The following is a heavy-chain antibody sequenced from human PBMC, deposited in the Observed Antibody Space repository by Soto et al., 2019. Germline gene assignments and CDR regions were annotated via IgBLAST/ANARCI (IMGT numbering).Heavy chain of an antibody. J-gene: IGHJ6*02. Sequence: PGGSLRLSCTASGFTFDEYTMHWVRQAPGKGLEWVSGISWNSGSIGYADSVKGRFTISRDNAKNSLYLQMNSLRAEDTALYYCAKSAVSGSYYYYGMDVWGQGTTVTVSS. D-gene: IGHD3-16*01. CDR1: GFTFDEYT. CDR2: ISWNSGSI. V-gene: IGHV3-9*01. CDR3: AKSAVSGSYYYYGMDV.